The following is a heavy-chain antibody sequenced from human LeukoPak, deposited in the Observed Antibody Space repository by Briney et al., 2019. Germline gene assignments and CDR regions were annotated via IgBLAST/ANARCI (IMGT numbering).Heavy chain of an antibody. CDR2: IYYSGST. CDR3: ARVQYSSSWYDFHFDY. CDR1: GGSISSYY. V-gene: IGHV4-59*01. J-gene: IGHJ4*02. Sequence: SETLSLTCTVSGGSISSYYWSWIRQPPGKGLEWIGYIYYSGSTNYNPSLKSRVTISVDTSKNQFSLKLSSVTAADTAVYYCARVQYSSSWYDFHFDYWGQGTLVTVSS. D-gene: IGHD6-13*01.